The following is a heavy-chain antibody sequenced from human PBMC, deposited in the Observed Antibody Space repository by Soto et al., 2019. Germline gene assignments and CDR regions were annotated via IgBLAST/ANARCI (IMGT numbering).Heavy chain of an antibody. CDR2: VAYRGTT. Sequence: QLQLQESGPGLVKPSDTLSLTCTVSGGSIRDSNYYWGWFRQPPGQGLVWIGSVAYRGTTYYKPSLQSQVPISVDTYKHHFSLNLRSVTATDTAVYYCARHSGRFGIAGAGIDSWGQGTRVTVSS. J-gene: IGHJ5*01. CDR3: ARHSGRFGIAGAGIDS. CDR1: GGSIRDSNYY. D-gene: IGHD6-19*01. V-gene: IGHV4-39*01.